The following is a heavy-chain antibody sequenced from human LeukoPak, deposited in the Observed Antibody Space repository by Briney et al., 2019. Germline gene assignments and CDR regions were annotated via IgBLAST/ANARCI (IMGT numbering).Heavy chain of an antibody. CDR1: GYTFTIYG. D-gene: IGHD3-9*01. J-gene: IGHJ4*02. Sequence: ASVKVSCKASGYTFTIYGISWVRQAPGQGLEWMGWISVYNGDTKYAQKVQGRVTMTEDTFTDTAYMELSSLRSEDTAVYYCATVYPDQDILTGYYPLDWGQGTLVTVSS. CDR3: ATVYPDQDILTGYYPLD. V-gene: IGHV1-18*01. CDR2: ISVYNGDT.